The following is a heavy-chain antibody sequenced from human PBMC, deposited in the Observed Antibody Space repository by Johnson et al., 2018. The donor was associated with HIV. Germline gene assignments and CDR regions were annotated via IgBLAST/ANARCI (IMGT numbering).Heavy chain of an antibody. Sequence: VQLVESGGGLVQPGGSLRLSCAASGFTFSSYWMSWVRQAPGKGLEWVANIKQAGSEKYYVDSVKGRFTISRDNAKNSLYLQMNSLRAEDTAVYYCARAQLLADDAFNNWGQGTMVTVSS. D-gene: IGHD6-6*01. CDR3: ARAQLLADDAFNN. CDR2: IKQAGSEK. CDR1: GFTFSSYW. V-gene: IGHV3-7*01. J-gene: IGHJ3*02.